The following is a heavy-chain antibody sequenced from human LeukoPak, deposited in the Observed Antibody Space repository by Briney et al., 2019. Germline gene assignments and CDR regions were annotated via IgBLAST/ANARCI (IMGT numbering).Heavy chain of an antibody. CDR1: GFTFSDYY. D-gene: IGHD1-26*01. J-gene: IGHJ6*03. CDR2: ISSSSSYI. Sequence: GGSLRLSCAASGFTFSDYYMSWIRQAPGKGLERVSYISSSSSYIYYADSVKGRFTISRDNAKNSLYLQMNSLRAEDTAMYYCAREDWNSGSISSTHYVDVWGKGTMVTVSS. CDR3: AREDWNSGSISSTHYVDV. V-gene: IGHV3-11*05.